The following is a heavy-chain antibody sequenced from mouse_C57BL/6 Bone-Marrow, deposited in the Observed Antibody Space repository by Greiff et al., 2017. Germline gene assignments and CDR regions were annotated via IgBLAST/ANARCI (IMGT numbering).Heavy chain of an antibody. D-gene: IGHD2-4*01. CDR1: GFTFSDYY. V-gene: IGHV5-12*01. Sequence: EVQWVESGGGLVQPGGSLKLSCAASGFTFSDYYMYWVRQTPEKRLEWVAYISNGGGSTYYPDTVKGRFTISRDNAKNTLYLQMSRLKSEDTAMYYCARGLRLGFAYWGQGTLVTVSA. J-gene: IGHJ3*01. CDR2: ISNGGGST. CDR3: ARGLRLGFAY.